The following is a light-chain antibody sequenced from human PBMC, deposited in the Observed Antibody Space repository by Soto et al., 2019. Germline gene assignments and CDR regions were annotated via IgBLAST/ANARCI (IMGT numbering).Light chain of an antibody. Sequence: EIVLTPSPGTLSLSPGERGTLSRRASQSVSSNLAWYQQKPSQAPRLFIYDASTRATGIPARFSGSGSGTEFTLTISSLESEDFAVYYCQQYNSWPETFGQGTKVDI. CDR2: DAS. V-gene: IGKV3D-15*01. CDR1: QSVSSN. J-gene: IGKJ1*01. CDR3: QQYNSWPET.